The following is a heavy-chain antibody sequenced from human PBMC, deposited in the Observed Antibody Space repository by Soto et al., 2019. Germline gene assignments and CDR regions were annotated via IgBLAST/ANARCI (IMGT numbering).Heavy chain of an antibody. CDR3: ARVPWGMVRGVIN. CDR2: INHSGST. D-gene: IGHD3-10*01. V-gene: IGHV4-34*01. CDR1: GGSFSGYY. Sequence: SETLSLTCAVYGGSFSGYYWSWIRQPPGKGLEWIGEINHSGSTNYNPSLKSRVTISVDTSKNQFSLKLSSVTAADTAVYYCARVPWGMVRGVINWGRGTLVTVSS. J-gene: IGHJ4*02.